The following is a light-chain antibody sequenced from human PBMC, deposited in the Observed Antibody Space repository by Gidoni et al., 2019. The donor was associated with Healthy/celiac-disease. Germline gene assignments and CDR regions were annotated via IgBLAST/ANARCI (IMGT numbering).Light chain of an antibody. CDR2: GRN. Sequence: SSELPQEPAVSVALGQTARITCQGDSLRSYDASWYQQKPRQAPVLVISGRNNLPSGIPDRFSGSSSGNTASLTITGAQAEDEADYYCNSRDSSGNHLDVVFGGGTKLTVL. J-gene: IGLJ2*01. V-gene: IGLV3-19*01. CDR3: NSRDSSGNHLDVV. CDR1: SLRSYD.